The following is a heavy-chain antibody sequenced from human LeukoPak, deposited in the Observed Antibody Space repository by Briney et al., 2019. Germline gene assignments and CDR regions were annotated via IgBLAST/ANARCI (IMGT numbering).Heavy chain of an antibody. V-gene: IGHV1-2*02. D-gene: IGHD6-13*01. CDR2: INPNSGGT. Sequence: ASVKVSCKASGYTFTGYYMHWVRQAPGQGLEWMGWINPNSGGTNYAQKFQGRVAMTRDTSISTAYMELSRLRSDDTAVYYCARVISSSWYYYFDYWGQGTLVTVSS. CDR1: GYTFTGYY. CDR3: ARVISSSWYYYFDY. J-gene: IGHJ4*02.